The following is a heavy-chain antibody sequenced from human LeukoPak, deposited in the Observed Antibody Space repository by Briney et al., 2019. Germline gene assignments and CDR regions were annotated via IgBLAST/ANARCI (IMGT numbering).Heavy chain of an antibody. J-gene: IGHJ4*02. CDR2: IHSGGST. Sequence: SETLSLTCTVSGGSISSGNYYWGWIRQPPGKRLEWIGSIHSGGSTYYIPSVKSRITIFADTSKNQFSLKLTSVTAADTAVYYCARDHSFFQVDYWGQGTLVTVSS. V-gene: IGHV4-39*02. CDR3: ARDHSFFQVDY. D-gene: IGHD5/OR15-5a*01. CDR1: GGSISSGNYY.